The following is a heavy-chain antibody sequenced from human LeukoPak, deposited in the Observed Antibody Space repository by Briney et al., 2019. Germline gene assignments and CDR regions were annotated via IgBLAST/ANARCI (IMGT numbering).Heavy chain of an antibody. Sequence: GGSLRLSCAASGFTFSGYDMHWVRQAPGKGLEWVAFIRYDGSNKYYTDSVKGRFTISRDNSKNTLYLQMSSLRPEDTAVYYCEKASAIDYWGQGTLVTVSS. CDR2: IRYDGSNK. V-gene: IGHV3-30*02. J-gene: IGHJ4*02. CDR1: GFTFSGYD. CDR3: EKASAIDY.